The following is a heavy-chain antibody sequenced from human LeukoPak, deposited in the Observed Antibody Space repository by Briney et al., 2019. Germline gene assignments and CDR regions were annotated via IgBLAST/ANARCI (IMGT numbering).Heavy chain of an antibody. V-gene: IGHV1-18*01. CDR3: ARQSAITMVRGVYEY. D-gene: IGHD3-10*01. CDR2: ISTYNGNT. Sequence: SVKVSCKASRYTFTSYGISWVRQAPGQGLEWMGWISTYNGNTNYAQKLQGRVTMTTDTSTSTAYMELRSLRSDDTALYYCARQSAITMVRGVYEYWGQGTLVTVSS. CDR1: RYTFTSYG. J-gene: IGHJ1*01.